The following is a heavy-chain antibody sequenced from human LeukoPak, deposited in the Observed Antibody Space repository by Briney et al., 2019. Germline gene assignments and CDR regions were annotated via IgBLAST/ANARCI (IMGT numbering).Heavy chain of an antibody. CDR1: GYSFTSYW. Sequence: GESLKIPCKGSGYSFTSYWIGWVRQMPGKGLEWMGIIYPGDSDTRYSPSFQGQVTISADKSISTAYLQWSSLKASDTAMYYCARLGEDYDILTGYYTGWGQGTLVTVSS. V-gene: IGHV5-51*01. J-gene: IGHJ4*02. D-gene: IGHD3-9*01. CDR3: ARLGEDYDILTGYYTG. CDR2: IYPGDSDT.